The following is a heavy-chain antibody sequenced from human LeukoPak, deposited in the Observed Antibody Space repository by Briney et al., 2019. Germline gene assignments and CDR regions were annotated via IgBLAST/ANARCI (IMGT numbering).Heavy chain of an antibody. D-gene: IGHD2-2*01. CDR1: GASFSGYY. Sequence: SETLSLTCAVYGASFSGYYWSWIRQPPGKGLEWIGEINHSRSTNYNPSLKSRVTISVDTSKNQFSLKLSSVTAADTAVYYCARVGFYCSSTSCYASWFDPWGQGTLVTVSS. V-gene: IGHV4-34*01. CDR3: ARVGFYCSSTSCYASWFDP. J-gene: IGHJ5*02. CDR2: INHSRST.